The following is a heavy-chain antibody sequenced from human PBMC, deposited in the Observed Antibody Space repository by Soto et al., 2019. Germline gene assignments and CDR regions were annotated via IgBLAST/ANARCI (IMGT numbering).Heavy chain of an antibody. CDR2: FDPEDAEI. D-gene: IGHD1-26*01. Sequence: ASVKVSCKVSGYTLTELSMHWVRQAPGKGLEWMGGFDPEDAEIIYAQKFQGRVTMTRDTSISTAYMELSRLRSDDTAVYYCARALVGATWPDFDYWGQGTLVTVSS. CDR1: GYTLTELS. CDR3: ARALVGATWPDFDY. J-gene: IGHJ4*02. V-gene: IGHV1-24*01.